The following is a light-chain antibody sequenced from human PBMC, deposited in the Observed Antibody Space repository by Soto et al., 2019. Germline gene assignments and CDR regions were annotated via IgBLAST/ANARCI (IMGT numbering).Light chain of an antibody. V-gene: IGKV1-5*03. J-gene: IGKJ1*01. CDR1: QSISTW. CDR3: QQYDSYPWT. CDR2: RAS. Sequence: DITMTQSPATLSSSEGDRVTISCRASQSISTWLAWFQQKPGKAPKLLIYRASSLEGGAPSRFSGSGSGTEFTLTISSLQPDDFATYYCQQYDSYPWTFGQGTKVDIK.